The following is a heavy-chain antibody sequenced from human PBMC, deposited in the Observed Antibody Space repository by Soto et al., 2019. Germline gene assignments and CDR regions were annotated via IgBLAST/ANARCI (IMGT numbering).Heavy chain of an antibody. D-gene: IGHD5-12*01. CDR1: NDSMSNYF. J-gene: IGHJ6*02. CDR3: ARGRAEPGQTAYYFYQSMDD. CDR2: CYYSGTT. Sequence: PSESLSRTCSASNDSMSNYFWSWIRQPPGKGLEWIGYCYYSGTTNYNPSLRSRVTIAVDRSKNQFSLKLHSVTPADTAVYYCARGRAEPGQTAYYFYQSMDDWRQVTSFTVCS. V-gene: IGHV4-59*01.